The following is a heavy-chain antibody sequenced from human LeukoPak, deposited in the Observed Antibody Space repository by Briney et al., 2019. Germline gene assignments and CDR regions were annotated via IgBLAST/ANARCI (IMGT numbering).Heavy chain of an antibody. V-gene: IGHV4-31*03. Sequence: SETLSLTCTVSGGSISSGGHFWNWIRQHPGRGLEWIGSIYCSGTTYYNPSLKSRVTISVDTSKNQLSLKLSSVTAADTVVYYCAGQGRTDYGPFDYWGQGTLVIVSS. D-gene: IGHD4-17*01. CDR3: AGQGRTDYGPFDY. CDR1: GGSISSGGHF. J-gene: IGHJ4*02. CDR2: IYCSGTT.